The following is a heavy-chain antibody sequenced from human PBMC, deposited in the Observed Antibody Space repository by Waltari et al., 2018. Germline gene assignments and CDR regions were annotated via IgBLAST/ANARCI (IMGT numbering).Heavy chain of an antibody. CDR3: ARSKSGSGYYVFDY. Sequence: QVQLQESGPGLVKPSGTLSLTCAVSGGSISSSNWWSWVRQPPGKGLEWIGEIYHSGSTNYNPSRKSRVTISVDKSKNQVSRKRSSVTAADTAVYYCARSKSGSGYYVFDYWGQGTLVTVSS. J-gene: IGHJ4*02. CDR1: GGSISSSNW. V-gene: IGHV4-4*02. CDR2: IYHSGST. D-gene: IGHD3-22*01.